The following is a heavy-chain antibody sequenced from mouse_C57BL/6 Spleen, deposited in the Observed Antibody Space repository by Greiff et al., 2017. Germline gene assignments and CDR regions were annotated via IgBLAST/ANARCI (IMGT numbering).Heavy chain of an antibody. Sequence: VQLQQPGAELVKPGASVKLSCKASGYTFTSYWMHWVKQRPGQGLEWIGMIHPNSGSTNYNEKFKSKATLTVDKSSSTAYMQLSSLTSEDSAVYYCARFYYYGSSYFDVWGTGTTVTVSS. CDR2: IHPNSGST. CDR3: ARFYYYGSSYFDV. J-gene: IGHJ1*03. V-gene: IGHV1-64*01. CDR1: GYTFTSYW. D-gene: IGHD1-1*01.